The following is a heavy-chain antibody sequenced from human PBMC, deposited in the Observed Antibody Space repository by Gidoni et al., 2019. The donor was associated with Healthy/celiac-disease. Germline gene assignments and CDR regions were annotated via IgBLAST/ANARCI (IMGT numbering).Heavy chain of an antibody. J-gene: IGHJ6*02. Sequence: EVQLLESGGGLVQPGGSLRLSCAASGFTFSSYAMSWVRQAPGKGLEWVSAISGSGGSTYYADSVKGRFTISRDNSKNTLYLQMNSLRAEDTAVYYCAKSGGCSSTSCFYYYYYHGMDVWGQGTTVTVSS. D-gene: IGHD2-2*01. V-gene: IGHV3-23*01. CDR2: ISGSGGST. CDR3: AKSGGCSSTSCFYYYYYHGMDV. CDR1: GFTFSSYA.